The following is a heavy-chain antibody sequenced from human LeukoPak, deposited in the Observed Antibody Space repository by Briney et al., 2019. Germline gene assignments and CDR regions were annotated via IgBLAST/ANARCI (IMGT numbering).Heavy chain of an antibody. J-gene: IGHJ4*02. CDR3: ARHLSSGWLTYFDY. Sequence: SSETLSLTCTVSGGSISSYYWSWIRQPPGKGLEWIGYIYYSGSTNYNPSLKSRVTISVDTSKNQFSLKLSSVTAADTAVYYCARHLSSGWLTYFDYWGQGPLVTVSS. V-gene: IGHV4-59*08. D-gene: IGHD6-19*01. CDR2: IYYSGST. CDR1: GGSISSYY.